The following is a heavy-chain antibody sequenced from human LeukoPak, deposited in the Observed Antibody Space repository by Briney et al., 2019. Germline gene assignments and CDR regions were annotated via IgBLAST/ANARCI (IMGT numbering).Heavy chain of an antibody. V-gene: IGHV3-23*01. CDR2: ICYSGGST. Sequence: PGGSLRLSCAASGFPFSCYVVSWVPQPPGKGLVWVSSICYSGGSTHYADSVKGRFTISRDNSKNTLYLQMNSLRAEDTAVYYCVKSGSGSYYNPDFDYWGQGTLVTVSS. CDR1: GFPFSCYV. CDR3: VKSGSGSYYNPDFDY. D-gene: IGHD3-10*01. J-gene: IGHJ4*02.